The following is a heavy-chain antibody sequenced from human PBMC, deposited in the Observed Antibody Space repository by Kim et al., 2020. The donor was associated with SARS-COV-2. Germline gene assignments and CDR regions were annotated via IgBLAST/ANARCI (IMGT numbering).Heavy chain of an antibody. V-gene: IGHV1-69*13. D-gene: IGHD2-21*02. Sequence: SVKVSCKASGGTFSSYAISWVRQAPGQGLEWMGGIIPIFGTANYAQKFQGSVTITADESTSTAYMELSSRRSEDTAVYYCARDASGHCGGDCYYFDYWGQGTLVTVSS. J-gene: IGHJ4*02. CDR3: ARDASGHCGGDCYYFDY. CDR2: IIPIFGTA. CDR1: GGTFSSYA.